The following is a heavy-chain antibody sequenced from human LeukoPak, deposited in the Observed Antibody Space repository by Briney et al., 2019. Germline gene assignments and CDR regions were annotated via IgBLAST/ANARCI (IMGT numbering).Heavy chain of an antibody. J-gene: IGHJ3*02. CDR3: AKGGEGRRWLQSHPDVFDM. CDR1: GFTFSSYA. V-gene: IGHV3-23*01. D-gene: IGHD5-24*01. Sequence: GGSLRLSCAASGFTFSSYAMSWVRQAPGKGLEWVSGISGSGGSTYQADSVKGRFTISRDSSKNTLYLQMNSLRAEDTAVYYCAKGGEGRRWLQSHPDVFDMWGQGTMVTVSS. CDR2: ISGSGGST.